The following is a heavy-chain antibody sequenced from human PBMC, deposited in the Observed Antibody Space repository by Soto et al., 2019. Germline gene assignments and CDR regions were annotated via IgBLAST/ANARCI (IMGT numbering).Heavy chain of an antibody. CDR2: ISYDGINK. J-gene: IGHJ4*02. CDR3: AKGRDGYNRIDY. D-gene: IGHD5-12*01. CDR1: GFSFNSYD. Sequence: QVQLVESGGGVVQPGRSLRLSCAASGFSFNSYDMHWVRQAPGKGLEWVVVISYDGINKYYADSVKGRFTISRDNSKNTLYLQMNSLRGEDTAVYYCAKGRDGYNRIDYWGQGTLVTVSS. V-gene: IGHV3-30*18.